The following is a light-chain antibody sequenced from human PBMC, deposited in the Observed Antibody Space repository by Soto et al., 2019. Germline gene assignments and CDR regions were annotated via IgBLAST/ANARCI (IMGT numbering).Light chain of an antibody. CDR3: SSYTTSRTLV. CDR2: DVS. CDR1: SSDVGGYNY. J-gene: IGLJ2*01. Sequence: QSALTQPASVSGSPGQSITISCTGTSSDVGGYNYVSWYQQHPGKAPKLVIYDVSNRPSGVSYRFSGSKSGNTASLTISGLQTEDEADYYCSSYTTSRTLVFGGGTKLTVL. V-gene: IGLV2-14*01.